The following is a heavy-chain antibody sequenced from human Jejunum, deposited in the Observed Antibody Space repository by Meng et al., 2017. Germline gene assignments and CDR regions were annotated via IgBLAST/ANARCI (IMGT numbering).Heavy chain of an antibody. D-gene: IGHD4-11*01. CDR2: IYSSGGT. CDR3: ARGSTGNYDD. Sequence: QLQGSVPGLVKPSETLALTCTVSGGSISGSYWSWIRQSPGKGLQWIGYIYSSGGTDYNPSLRSRVSMSVDTSRNRFSLELNSVTSADTAVYHCARGSTGNYDDWGQGTLVTVSS. J-gene: IGHJ4*02. V-gene: IGHV4-59*01. CDR1: GGSISGSY.